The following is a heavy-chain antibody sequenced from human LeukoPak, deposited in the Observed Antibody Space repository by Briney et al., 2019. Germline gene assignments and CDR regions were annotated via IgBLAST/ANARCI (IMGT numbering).Heavy chain of an antibody. V-gene: IGHV4-39*01. D-gene: IGHD1-26*01. CDR2: IYYSGST. J-gene: IGHJ5*02. CDR1: GGSISSSTYY. Sequence: PSETLSLTCTVSGGSISSSTYYWGWIRQPPGKGLEWIGSIYYSGSTYYNPSLKSRVTISVDTSKNQFSLKLSSVAAADTAVYYCARHGLVGATRWFDPWGQGTLVTVSS. CDR3: ARHGLVGATRWFDP.